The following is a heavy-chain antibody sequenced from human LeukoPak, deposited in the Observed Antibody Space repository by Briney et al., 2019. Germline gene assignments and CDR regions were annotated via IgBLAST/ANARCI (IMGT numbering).Heavy chain of an antibody. V-gene: IGHV4-34*01. Sequence: SETLSLTCAVYGGSFSGYYWSWIRQPPGKELEWIGEINHSGSTNYNPSLKSRVTISVDTSKNQFSLKLSSVTAADAAVYYCARDPGGYWGQGTLVTVSS. CDR1: GGSFSGYY. CDR2: INHSGST. CDR3: ARDPGGY. J-gene: IGHJ4*02. D-gene: IGHD1-14*01.